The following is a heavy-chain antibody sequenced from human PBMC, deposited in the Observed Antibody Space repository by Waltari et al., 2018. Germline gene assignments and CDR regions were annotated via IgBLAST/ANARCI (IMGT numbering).Heavy chain of an antibody. Sequence: QLHLEQSGADMKXPGASVRVSXKASGYXFTGXYMHWVRQVPGRGLEWMGWVNPDRXTTYYAEKVEGRXTLXRDTSXRXTDMDVTXXXYDDXAIYYCARDGXYENMDVXGQGTMVTVXS. V-gene: IGHV1-2*02. CDR3: ARDGXYENMDV. J-gene: IGHJ6*02. D-gene: IGHD3-22*01. CDR1: GYXFTGXY. CDR2: VNPDRXTT.